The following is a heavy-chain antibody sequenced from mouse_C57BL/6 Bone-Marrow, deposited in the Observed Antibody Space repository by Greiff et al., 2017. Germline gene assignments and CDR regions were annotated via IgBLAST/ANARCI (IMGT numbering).Heavy chain of an antibody. Sequence: EVQVVESGGGLVKPGGSLKLSCAASGFTFSSYAMSWVRQTPEKRLEWVATISDGGSYTYYPDNVKGRFTISRDNAKNNLYLQMSHLKSEDTAMYYCARERGSTMVTTGFAYWGQGTLVTVSA. D-gene: IGHD2-2*01. CDR2: ISDGGSYT. CDR3: ARERGSTMVTTGFAY. CDR1: GFTFSSYA. V-gene: IGHV5-4*01. J-gene: IGHJ3*01.